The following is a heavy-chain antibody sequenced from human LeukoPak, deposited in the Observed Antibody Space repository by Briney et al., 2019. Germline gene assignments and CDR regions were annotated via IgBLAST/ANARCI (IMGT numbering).Heavy chain of an antibody. CDR3: ARARYSRNYYYYMDV. D-gene: IGHD5-18*01. V-gene: IGHV4-30-2*01. J-gene: IGHJ6*03. Sequence: SQTLSLTCAVSGGSISSGGYSWSWIRQPPGKGLEWIGYIYHSGSTYYNPSLKSRVTISVDTSKNQFSLKLSSVTAADTAVYYCARARYSRNYYYYMDVWGKGTTVTVSS. CDR2: IYHSGST. CDR1: GGSISSGGYS.